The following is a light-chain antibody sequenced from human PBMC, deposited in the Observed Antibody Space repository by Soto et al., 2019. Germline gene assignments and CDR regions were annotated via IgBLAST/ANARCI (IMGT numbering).Light chain of an antibody. CDR3: SSFASSNTWV. CDR1: SSDVGAYNY. J-gene: IGLJ3*02. CDR2: EVT. V-gene: IGLV2-8*01. Sequence: QSALTQPPSASGSPGQSVTISCTGTSSDVGAYNYVSWYQPHAGKAPKLVIYEVTKRPSGVPDRFSGSKSANTASLTVSGRQAEDEADYYCSSFASSNTWVCGGGTKLTVL.